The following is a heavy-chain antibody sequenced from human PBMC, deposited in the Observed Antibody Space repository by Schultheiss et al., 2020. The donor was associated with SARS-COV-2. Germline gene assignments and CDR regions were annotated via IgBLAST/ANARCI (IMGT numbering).Heavy chain of an antibody. J-gene: IGHJ5*02. Sequence: GGSLRLSCEASGFTFRNYGMHWVRQAPGKGLEWVAVIWYDGSNKYYADSVKGRFTISRDNSKNTLYLQMHSLRVEDTAVYYCVRDRSWWTPYNCFDLWGRGTLVTVSS. V-gene: IGHV3-33*01. CDR1: GFTFRNYG. D-gene: IGHD2-15*01. CDR3: VRDRSWWTPYNCFDL. CDR2: IWYDGSNK.